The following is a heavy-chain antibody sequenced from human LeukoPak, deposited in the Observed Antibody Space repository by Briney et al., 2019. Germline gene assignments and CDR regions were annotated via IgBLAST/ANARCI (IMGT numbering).Heavy chain of an antibody. D-gene: IGHD3-3*01. CDR2: IYYGGYT. CDR1: GGSISSNNYY. Sequence: PSETLSLTCTVSGGSISSNNYYWGWIRQLPGKGLEWIGSIYYGGYTYYNPSLKSRVTISVDTSKNQFSLKLSSVTAADTAIYYCQSRFLEWLLDYWGQGTLVTVSS. CDR3: QSRFLEWLLDY. J-gene: IGHJ4*02. V-gene: IGHV4-39*01.